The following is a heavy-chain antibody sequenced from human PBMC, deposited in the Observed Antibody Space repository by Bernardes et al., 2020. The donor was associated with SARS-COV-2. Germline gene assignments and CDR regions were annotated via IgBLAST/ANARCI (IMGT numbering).Heavy chain of an antibody. V-gene: IGHV4-59*01. Sequence: SETLSLTCTVSGGSISSYYWSWIRQPPGTGLEWIGYIYYCGSTNNNPSLKRRVTISVDTSKNQFSLKLSSVTAADTAVYYCARYDYYDSSGSLAGYFQHWGQGTLVTVSS. CDR2: IYYCGST. CDR1: GGSISSYY. J-gene: IGHJ1*01. D-gene: IGHD3-22*01. CDR3: ARYDYYDSSGSLAGYFQH.